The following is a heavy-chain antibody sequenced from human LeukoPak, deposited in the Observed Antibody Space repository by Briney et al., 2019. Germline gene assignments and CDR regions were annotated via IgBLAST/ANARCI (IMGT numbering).Heavy chain of an antibody. J-gene: IGHJ4*02. V-gene: IGHV3-33*01. D-gene: IGHD1-26*01. CDR3: ARDTVVGATGPFDY. Sequence: PGRSLRLSCAASGFTFSSYGMHWVRQAPGKGLEWVAVIWYDGSNKYYADSVKGRFTISRDNSKNTLYLQMNSLRAEDTAVYYCARDTVVGATGPFDYWGQGTLVTVSS. CDR1: GFTFSSYG. CDR2: IWYDGSNK.